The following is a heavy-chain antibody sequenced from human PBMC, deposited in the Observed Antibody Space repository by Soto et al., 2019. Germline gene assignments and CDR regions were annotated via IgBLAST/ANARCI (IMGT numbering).Heavy chain of an antibody. CDR2: IIPIFGTA. V-gene: IGHV1-69*13. J-gene: IGHJ4*02. CDR3: ARVSTVTKDFDY. CDR1: GGTFSSYA. D-gene: IGHD4-17*01. Sequence: GASVKVYCKASGGTFSSYAISWVRRAPGQGLEWMGGIIPIFGTANYAQKFQGRVTITADESTSTAYMELSSLRSEDTAVYYCARVSTVTKDFDYWGQGTLVTVSS.